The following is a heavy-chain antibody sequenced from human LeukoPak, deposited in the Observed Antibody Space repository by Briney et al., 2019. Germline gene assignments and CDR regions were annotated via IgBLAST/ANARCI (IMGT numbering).Heavy chain of an antibody. CDR3: ARRTTGYQAFDI. Sequence: PSETLSLTCDVSGSSISNYYWTWIRQPPGKGLEWIGYIYYSGSSNYNPSLKSRVTISVDTSKNQFSLRLSSVTAADTAVYYCARRTTGYQAFDIWGQGTMVTVSS. CDR2: IYYSGSS. D-gene: IGHD3-9*01. CDR1: GSSISNYY. V-gene: IGHV4-59*08. J-gene: IGHJ3*02.